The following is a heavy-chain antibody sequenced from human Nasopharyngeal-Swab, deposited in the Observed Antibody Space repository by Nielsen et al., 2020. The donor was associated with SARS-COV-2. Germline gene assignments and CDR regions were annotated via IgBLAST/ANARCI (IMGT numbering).Heavy chain of an antibody. Sequence: GGSLRLSCAASGFTFSSYAMSWVRQAPGKGLEWGSVISGSGGSTYYADSVKGRFTISRDNSKNTLYLQMNSLRAEDTAVYYCARAFGGGYYYGMDVWGQGTTVTVSS. CDR1: GFTFSSYA. CDR2: ISGSGGST. V-gene: IGHV3-23*01. J-gene: IGHJ6*02. D-gene: IGHD3-10*01. CDR3: ARAFGGGYYYGMDV.